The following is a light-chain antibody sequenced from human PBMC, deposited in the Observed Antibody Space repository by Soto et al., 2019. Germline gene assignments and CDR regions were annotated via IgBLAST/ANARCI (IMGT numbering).Light chain of an antibody. V-gene: IGKV3-20*01. CDR1: QSVRRAN. CDR3: HQYGNSPQT. CDR2: GAS. Sequence: VLTRSPRTLSLSPGERATFSCRASQSVRRANFAWYQQKPGPASSRLIYGASSSATCIPDRISGSGSGTFFTRPTNILEPDDFAVNYCHQYGNSPQTFGQGTKVDIK. J-gene: IGKJ1*01.